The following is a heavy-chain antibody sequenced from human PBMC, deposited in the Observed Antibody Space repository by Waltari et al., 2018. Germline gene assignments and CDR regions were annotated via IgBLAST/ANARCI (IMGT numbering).Heavy chain of an antibody. CDR2: INQYGSEQ. CDR3: ATRNSWYVRFDY. D-gene: IGHD6-13*01. J-gene: IGHJ4*02. CDR1: GFRFSSHW. Sequence: EVQLVEFGGGLVQAGESLRLSCAASGFRFSSHWMGWVRQAPGKGMGWGANINQYGSEQYYGDCVTCRFNISRDKDKNTLSLQMNSRRAEDTAVYFCATRNSWYVRFDYWGQGTLVTVSS. V-gene: IGHV3-7*01.